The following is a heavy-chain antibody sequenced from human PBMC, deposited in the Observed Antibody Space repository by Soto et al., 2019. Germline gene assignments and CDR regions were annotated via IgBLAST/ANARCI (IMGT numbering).Heavy chain of an antibody. Sequence: GGSLRLSCAASGFTVSSNYMSWVRQAPGKGLEWVSVIYSGGSTYYADSVKGRFTISRDNSKNTLYLQMNSLRAEDTAVYYCARDSVFIKDAAVHYYYGMDVWGQGTTVTVSS. V-gene: IGHV3-53*01. CDR3: ARDSVFIKDAAVHYYYGMDV. D-gene: IGHD1-20*01. CDR1: GFTVSSNY. CDR2: IYSGGST. J-gene: IGHJ6*02.